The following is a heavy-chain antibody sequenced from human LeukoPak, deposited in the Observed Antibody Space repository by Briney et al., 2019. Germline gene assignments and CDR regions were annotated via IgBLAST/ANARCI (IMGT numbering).Heavy chain of an antibody. CDR1: GGSISSSSYY. J-gene: IGHJ4*02. Sequence: PSEPLSLTCTVSGGSISSSSYYWGWIRQPPGKGLEWIGSIYYSGSTYYNPSLKSRVTISVDTSKNQFSLKLSSVTAADTAVYYCAKIAVAGTRFDYWGQGTLVTVTS. D-gene: IGHD6-19*01. V-gene: IGHV4-39*01. CDR2: IYYSGST. CDR3: AKIAVAGTRFDY.